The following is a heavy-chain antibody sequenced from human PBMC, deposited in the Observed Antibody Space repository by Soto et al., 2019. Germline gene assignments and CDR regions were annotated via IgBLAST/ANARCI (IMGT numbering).Heavy chain of an antibody. CDR3: ATRYDSSGYYFPLVPHYYYYGMDV. CDR2: IYYSGRT. V-gene: IGHV4-39*01. D-gene: IGHD3-22*01. J-gene: IGHJ6*02. Sequence: SETLALNRTVTGGAIISSSCYWGWIRRPPGKGLEWIGSIYYSGRTYYNPPLKSRVTISVDTSKNQLSLKLSSVTAADTAVYYCATRYDSSGYYFPLVPHYYYYGMDVWGQGTTVTVS. CDR1: GGAIISSSCY.